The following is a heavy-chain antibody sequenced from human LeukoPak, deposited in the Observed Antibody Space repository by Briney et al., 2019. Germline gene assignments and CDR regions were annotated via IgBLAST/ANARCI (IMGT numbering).Heavy chain of an antibody. V-gene: IGHV3-7*01. Sequence: QPGGSLRLSCAASGFTFSSYWMSWVRQGPGKGLEWVANIKQDGSEKYYVDSVKGRFTISRDNAKNSLYLQMNSLRAEDTAVYYCARTLYYYDSSGYGGIGYWGQGTLVTVSS. CDR3: ARTLYYYDSSGYGGIGY. CDR1: GFTFSSYW. CDR2: IKQDGSEK. D-gene: IGHD3-22*01. J-gene: IGHJ4*02.